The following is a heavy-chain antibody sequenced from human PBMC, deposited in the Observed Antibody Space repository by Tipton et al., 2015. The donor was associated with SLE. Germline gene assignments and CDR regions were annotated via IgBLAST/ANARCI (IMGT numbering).Heavy chain of an antibody. CDR2: INPNSGGT. J-gene: IGHJ3*02. D-gene: IGHD5-18*01. CDR3: ARRVQLWLHDAFDI. CDR1: GYTFTGYY. V-gene: IGHV1-2*06. Sequence: QSGAEVKKPGASVKVSCKASGYTFTGYYMHWVRQAPGQGLEWMGRINPNSGGTNYAQKFQGRVTMTRDTSISTAYMELSSLRSEDTAVYYCARRVQLWLHDAFDIWGQGTMVTVSS.